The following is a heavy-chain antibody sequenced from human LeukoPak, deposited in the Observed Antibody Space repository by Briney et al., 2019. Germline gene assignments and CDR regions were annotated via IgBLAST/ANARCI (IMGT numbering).Heavy chain of an antibody. CDR2: IIPIFGTA. J-gene: IGHJ3*02. CDR3: ATGGADPKDAFDI. V-gene: IGHV1-69*13. Sequence: GASVKVSCKASGGTFSSYAISWVRQAPGQGLEWMGGIIPIFGTANYAQKFQGRVTITADESTSTAYMELSSLRSEDTAVYYCATGGADPKDAFDIWGQGTMVTVSS. D-gene: IGHD1-26*01. CDR1: GGTFSSYA.